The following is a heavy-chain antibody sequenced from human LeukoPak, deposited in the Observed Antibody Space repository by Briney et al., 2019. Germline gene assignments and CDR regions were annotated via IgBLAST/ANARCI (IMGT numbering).Heavy chain of an antibody. V-gene: IGHV3-30-3*01. D-gene: IGHD2-2*01. CDR2: ISYDGSNK. CDR3: ARDPRDCSSTSCSYYYYGMDV. J-gene: IGHJ6*02. Sequence: GGSLRLSCAASGFTFSSYAMHWVRQAPGKGLEWVAVISYDGSNKYYADSVRGRFTISRDNSKNTLYLQMNSLRAEDTAVYYCARDPRDCSSTSCSYYYYGMDVWGQGTTVTVSS. CDR1: GFTFSSYA.